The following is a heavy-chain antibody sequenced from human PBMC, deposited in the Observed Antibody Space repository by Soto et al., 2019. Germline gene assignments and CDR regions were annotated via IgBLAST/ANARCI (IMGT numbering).Heavy chain of an antibody. Sequence: PSETLSLTCTVSGGSISSGGYYWSWIRQHPWKGLEWIGYIYYSGSTYYNPSLKSRVTISVDTSKNQFSLKLSSVTAADTAVYYCAMGNGYSSSSTFDYWGQGXLVTVYS. CDR2: IYYSGST. V-gene: IGHV4-31*03. CDR1: GGSISSGGYY. D-gene: IGHD6-13*01. J-gene: IGHJ4*02. CDR3: AMGNGYSSSSTFDY.